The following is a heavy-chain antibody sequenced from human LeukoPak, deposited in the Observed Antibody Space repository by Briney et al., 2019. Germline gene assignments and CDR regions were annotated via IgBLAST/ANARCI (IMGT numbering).Heavy chain of an antibody. D-gene: IGHD3-22*01. CDR1: GGAIISYY. Sequence: SETLSLTCSVSGGAIISYYWSWIRRPAGKGPEWIGRIYPTGNTDYNPSLKARVTMSTDLSKKQFSLRLRSVTAADTAVYYCARLKFYDSTGYSPGYYMDVWGKGTAVTVSS. J-gene: IGHJ6*03. CDR2: IYPTGNT. CDR3: ARLKFYDSTGYSPGYYMDV. V-gene: IGHV4-4*07.